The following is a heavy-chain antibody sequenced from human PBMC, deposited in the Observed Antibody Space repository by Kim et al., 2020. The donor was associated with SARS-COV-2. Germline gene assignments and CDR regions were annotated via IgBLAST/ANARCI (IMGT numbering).Heavy chain of an antibody. CDR3: AKDRGWTGYGPSKYMDV. J-gene: IGHJ6*02. V-gene: IGHV3-43D*03. CDR1: GFTFDDYA. CDR2: ISWDGGST. Sequence: GGSLRLSCAASGFTFDDYAMHWVRQAPGKGLEWVSLISWDGGSTYYADSVKGRFTISRDNSKNSLYLQMNSLRAEDTALYYCAKDRGWTGYGPSKYMDVWGQGTTVTVSS. D-gene: IGHD3-3*01.